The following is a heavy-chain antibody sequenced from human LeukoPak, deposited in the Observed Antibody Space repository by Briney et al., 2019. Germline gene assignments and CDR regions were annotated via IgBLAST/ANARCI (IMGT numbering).Heavy chain of an antibody. CDR3: ARGYSYVRDAFDI. V-gene: IGHV3-11*06. D-gene: IGHD5-18*01. CDR1: GFTFSDYY. Sequence: GGSLRLSCAASGFTFSDYYMSWIRQAPGKGLGWVSYISSSSSYIYYADSVKGRFTISRDNAKNSLYLQMNSLRAEDTAVYYCARGYSYVRDAFDIWGQGTMVTVSS. CDR2: ISSSSSYI. J-gene: IGHJ3*02.